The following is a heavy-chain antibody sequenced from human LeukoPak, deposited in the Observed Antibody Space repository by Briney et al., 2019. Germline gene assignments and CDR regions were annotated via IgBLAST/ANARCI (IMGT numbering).Heavy chain of an antibody. CDR1: GYTFIRYG. CDR2: ISTYNGNT. Sequence: GASVKVSCKASGYTFIRYGISWVRQAPGQGLEWMGWISTYNGNTNYAQRYQGRVTMTTDTSTSTVYMELRSLRSDDTAVYYCARFQQVFGVAAIGYWGQGALVTVSS. J-gene: IGHJ4*02. D-gene: IGHD3-3*01. CDR3: ARFQQVFGVAAIGY. V-gene: IGHV1-18*01.